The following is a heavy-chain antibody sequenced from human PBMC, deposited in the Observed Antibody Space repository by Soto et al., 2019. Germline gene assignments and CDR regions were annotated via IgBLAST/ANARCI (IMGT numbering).Heavy chain of an antibody. Sequence: ASVKVSFQASVYTFTGYYMHWLRQAPGQGLEWMGWINPNSGGTNYSQKFQGRVTMTRDTSISTAYMELSRLRSDDTAVYYCAAGAREYYGMDVWGQGTTVTVSS. D-gene: IGHD1-26*01. V-gene: IGHV1-2*02. CDR2: INPNSGGT. J-gene: IGHJ6*02. CDR3: AAGAREYYGMDV. CDR1: VYTFTGYY.